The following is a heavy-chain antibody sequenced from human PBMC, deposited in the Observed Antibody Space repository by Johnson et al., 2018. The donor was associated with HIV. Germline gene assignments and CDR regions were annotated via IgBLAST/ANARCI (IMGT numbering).Heavy chain of an antibody. CDR1: GFTFSTYW. CDR2: LNSDGSRT. D-gene: IGHD1-26*01. J-gene: IGHJ3*02. CDR3: ALDPRIVGSHGEAFDI. V-gene: IGHV3-74*02. Sequence: VQLVESGGGLVQPGGSLRLSCAASGFTFSTYWMNWVRQAPGKGLVWVSRLNSDGSRTDYADSVKGRFTISRDNAKNSLYLQMDSLRAEDTAVYYCALDPRIVGSHGEAFDIWGQGTMVTVSS.